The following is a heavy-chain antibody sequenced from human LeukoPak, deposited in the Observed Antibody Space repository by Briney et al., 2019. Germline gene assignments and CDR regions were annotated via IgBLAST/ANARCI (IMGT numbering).Heavy chain of an antibody. J-gene: IGHJ4*02. CDR1: GFTFDDYA. CDR3: AKARTSIAAREDY. Sequence: PGGSLRLSCAASGFTFDDYAMHWVRQAPGKGLEWVSGISWNSGSIGYADSVKGRFTISRDNAKNSLYLQMNSLRAEDTAVYYCAKARTSIAAREDYWGQGTLVTVSS. D-gene: IGHD6-6*01. V-gene: IGHV3-9*01. CDR2: ISWNSGSI.